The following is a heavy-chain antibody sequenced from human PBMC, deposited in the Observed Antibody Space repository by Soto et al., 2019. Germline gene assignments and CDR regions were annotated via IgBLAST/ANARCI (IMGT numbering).Heavy chain of an antibody. CDR2: IYYNGST. CDR3: ARYRISGSWAKFDY. D-gene: IGHD2-15*01. V-gene: IGHV4-31*03. J-gene: IGHJ4*02. Sequence: PSETLSVTCSVSDVTISSAACYWSWIRQHPGKGLEWVGNIYYNGSTYYSPSLKSRVTVWFDTSKNQFSLRLTSVTAADTAVFYCARYRISGSWAKFDYWGQGTRVTVSS. CDR1: DVTISSAACY.